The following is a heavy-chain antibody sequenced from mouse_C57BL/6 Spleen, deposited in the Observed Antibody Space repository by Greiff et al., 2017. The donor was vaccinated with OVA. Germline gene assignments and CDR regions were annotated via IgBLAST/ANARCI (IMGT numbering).Heavy chain of an antibody. CDR3: ARFYYYGSSYQGFDY. CDR2: INPNNGGT. J-gene: IGHJ2*01. CDR1: GYTFTDYN. D-gene: IGHD1-1*01. Sequence: EVQLQQSGPELVKPGASVKMSCKASGYTFTDYNMHWVKQSHGKSLEWIGYINPNNGGTSYNQKFKGKATLTVNKSSSTAYMELRSLTSEDSAVYYCARFYYYGSSYQGFDYWGQGTTLTVSS. V-gene: IGHV1-22*01.